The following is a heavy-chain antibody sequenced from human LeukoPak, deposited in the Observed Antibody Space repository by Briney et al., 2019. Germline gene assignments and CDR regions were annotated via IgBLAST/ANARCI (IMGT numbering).Heavy chain of an antibody. Sequence: PSETLSLTCAVYGGSFSGYYWSWIRQHPGKGLEWIGYIYYSGSTYYNPSLKSRVTISVDTSKNQFSLKLSSVTAADTAVYYCATDYYDSSGYYPGTYWGQGTLVTVSS. CDR3: ATDYYDSSGYYPGTY. CDR2: IYYSGST. D-gene: IGHD3-22*01. V-gene: IGHV4-31*11. J-gene: IGHJ4*02. CDR1: GGSFSGYY.